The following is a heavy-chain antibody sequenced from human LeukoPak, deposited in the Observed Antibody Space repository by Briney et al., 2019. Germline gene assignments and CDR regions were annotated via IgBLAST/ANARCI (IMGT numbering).Heavy chain of an antibody. CDR3: SKKGQNEDYGKPD. V-gene: IGHV3-53*01. CDR2: IYSGGST. J-gene: IGHJ4*02. Sequence: GGSLRLSCAASGFTVSNNFMNWVRQAPGKGLEWVSLIYSGGSTYYADSVKGRFTISRDNAKNTLYLQMNSLRAEDTAVYYCSKKGQNEDYGKPDWGQGTLVTVSS. CDR1: GFTVSNNF. D-gene: IGHD4-17*01.